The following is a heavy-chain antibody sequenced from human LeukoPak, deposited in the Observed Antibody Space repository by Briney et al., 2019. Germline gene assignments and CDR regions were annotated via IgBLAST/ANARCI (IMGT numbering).Heavy chain of an antibody. Sequence: ASVKVSCKVSGYTFTELSMHWVRQAPGKGLEWMGGFDPENSEIIIYAQKFQGRVTMTEDTSTNTAYMQLSSLTSEDTALYYCATVLAETYFYDFWGQGTLVTVSS. D-gene: IGHD5-24*01. CDR1: GYTFTELS. J-gene: IGHJ4*02. CDR3: ATVLAETYFYDF. V-gene: IGHV1-24*01. CDR2: FDPENSEI.